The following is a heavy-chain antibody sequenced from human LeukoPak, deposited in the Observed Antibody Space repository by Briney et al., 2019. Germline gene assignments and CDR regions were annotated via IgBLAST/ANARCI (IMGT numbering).Heavy chain of an antibody. V-gene: IGHV3-53*01. CDR2: IYTGGTT. CDR3: AKDRRSCSSTSCPYYFDY. D-gene: IGHD2-2*01. Sequence: GGSLRLSCAASGFTVSSSYMNWVRQTPGKGLEWISIIYTGGTTYYSDSVRGRFTISRDTSKNTVYLQMNSLSADDTAVYYCAKDRRSCSSTSCPYYFDYWGQGTLVTVSS. CDR1: GFTVSSSY. J-gene: IGHJ4*02.